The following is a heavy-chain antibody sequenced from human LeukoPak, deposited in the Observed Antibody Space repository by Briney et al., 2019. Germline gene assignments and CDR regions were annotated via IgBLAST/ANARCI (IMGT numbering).Heavy chain of an antibody. V-gene: IGHV5-51*01. CDR1: GYSFTTYW. CDR2: VYPGDSGT. CDR3: ARHPGSSYSYYYMDV. J-gene: IGHJ6*03. Sequence: GEFLKISCKGSGYSFTTYWIGWVRQMPGKGLEWMGIVYPGDSGTRYSPSFQGQVTISADKSINTAYLQWSSLKASDTAMYYCARHPGSSYSYYYMDVWGKGTTVTVSS. D-gene: IGHD3-10*01.